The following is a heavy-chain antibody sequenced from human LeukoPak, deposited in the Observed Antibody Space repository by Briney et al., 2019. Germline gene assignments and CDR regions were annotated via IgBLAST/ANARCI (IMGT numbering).Heavy chain of an antibody. CDR3: ARQGITVADSNYYYYYMDF. D-gene: IGHD6-19*01. CDR2: INPYNGNT. Sequence: ASVKVSCKASGYTFINFGITWVRQAPGQGLEWMGWINPYNGNTNYVQMLQGRLSMTTDTSTSTAYMELRSLRSDDTAVYYCARQGITVADSNYYYYYMDFWGKGTTVTISS. J-gene: IGHJ6*03. CDR1: GYTFINFG. V-gene: IGHV1-18*01.